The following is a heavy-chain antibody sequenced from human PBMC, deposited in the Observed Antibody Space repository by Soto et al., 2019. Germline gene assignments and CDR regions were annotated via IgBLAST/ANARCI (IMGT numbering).Heavy chain of an antibody. CDR1: GGPFSSHT. Sequence: QDQLVQSGAEVKKPGSSVKVSCKAFGGPFSSHTFSWVRQAPGQGLEWMGRIIPALGTTTDAQKFQGRVTITADESVTTVYMELNSLRTEDTAVYYCARPDFGDYWYFDLWGRGTLVTVSS. V-gene: IGHV1-69*08. J-gene: IGHJ2*01. CDR3: ARPDFGDYWYFDL. D-gene: IGHD4-17*01. CDR2: IIPALGTT.